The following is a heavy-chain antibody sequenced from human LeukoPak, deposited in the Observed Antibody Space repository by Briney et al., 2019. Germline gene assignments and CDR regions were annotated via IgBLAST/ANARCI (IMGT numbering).Heavy chain of an antibody. CDR2: IRYDGSNK. J-gene: IGHJ4*02. D-gene: IGHD3/OR15-3a*01. V-gene: IGHV3-30*02. CDR3: ARDSGFSGTQRGEY. Sequence: PGGSPRLSCAASGFTFSSYGMHWVRQAPGKGLEWVAFIRYDGSNKYYADSVKGRFTISRDNSKNTLYLQMNSLRAEDTAVYYCARDSGFSGTQRGEYWGQGTLVTVSS. CDR1: GFTFSSYG.